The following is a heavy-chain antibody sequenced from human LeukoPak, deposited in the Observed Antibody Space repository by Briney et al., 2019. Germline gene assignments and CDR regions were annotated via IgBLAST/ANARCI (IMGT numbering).Heavy chain of an antibody. CDR2: IIPIFGTA. Sequence: SVKVSCKASGGTFSSYAISWVRQAPGQGLEWMGGIIPIFGTANYAQKFQGRVTITADESASTAYMELSSLRSEDTAVYYCARTQLPNYYHYYYGMDVWGQGTTVTVSS. CDR1: GGTFSSYA. CDR3: ARTQLPNYYHYYYGMDV. D-gene: IGHD2-2*01. J-gene: IGHJ6*02. V-gene: IGHV1-69*13.